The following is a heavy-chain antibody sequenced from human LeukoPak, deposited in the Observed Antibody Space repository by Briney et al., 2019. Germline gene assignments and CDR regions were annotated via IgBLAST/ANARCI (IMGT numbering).Heavy chain of an antibody. D-gene: IGHD4-17*01. CDR1: GGTFSSYA. Sequence: ASVKVSCKASGGTFSSYATSWVRQAPGQGLEWMGWISAYNGNTNYAQKLQGRVTMTTDTSTGTAYMELRSLRSDDTAVYYCARDRSAYDYGDYVNWFDPWGQGTLVTVSS. CDR3: ARDRSAYDYGDYVNWFDP. V-gene: IGHV1-18*01. J-gene: IGHJ5*02. CDR2: ISAYNGNT.